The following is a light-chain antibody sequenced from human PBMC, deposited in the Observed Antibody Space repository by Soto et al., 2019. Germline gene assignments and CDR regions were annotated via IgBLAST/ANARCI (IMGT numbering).Light chain of an antibody. Sequence: QSALTQPASVSGSPGQSITISCTGISSDVGGYNYVSWYQQHPGKAPKLMIYDVSNRPSGVSNRFSGSKSGNTASLTISGLQAEDEADYYCSSYTSSSTLEVFGTGTKVTVL. J-gene: IGLJ1*01. CDR3: SSYTSSSTLEV. CDR2: DVS. V-gene: IGLV2-14*01. CDR1: SSDVGGYNY.